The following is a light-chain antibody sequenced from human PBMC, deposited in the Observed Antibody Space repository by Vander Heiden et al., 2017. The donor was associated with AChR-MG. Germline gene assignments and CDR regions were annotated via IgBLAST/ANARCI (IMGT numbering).Light chain of an antibody. CDR3: QQENNWPLT. CDR1: PRVSSN. V-gene: IGKV3-15*01. J-gene: IGKJ1*01. CDR2: GAS. Sequence: EIGMAQSPATGSVSPGERASLSCSARPRVSSNSSWCQQKPDNGPRLLIYGASTRASDFPARFSGSGSGTEFTLTISSLQSEAFAVYYCQQENNWPLTFGQGTKVEIK.